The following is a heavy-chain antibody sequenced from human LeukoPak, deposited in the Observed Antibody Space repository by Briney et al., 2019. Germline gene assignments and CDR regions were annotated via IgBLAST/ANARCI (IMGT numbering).Heavy chain of an antibody. J-gene: IGHJ4*01. Sequence: EGGPTLVNPTHTLTLTCTFSGFSLSTTGGGVGWIRQPRGSAREWLAITFWNDDKSNSPSLKSRLTITKDTTKNQVVLIMTDMDPVDTATYYCVHKPGGTGSYNVWGQGNLVAVSS. CDR1: GFSLSTTGGG. CDR3: VHKPGGTGSYNV. D-gene: IGHD3-10*01. CDR2: TFWNDDK. V-gene: IGHV2-5*01.